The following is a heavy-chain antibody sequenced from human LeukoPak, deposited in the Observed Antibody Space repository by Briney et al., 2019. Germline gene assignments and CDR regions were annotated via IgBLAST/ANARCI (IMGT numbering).Heavy chain of an antibody. CDR1: GFTFRNYW. V-gene: IGHV3-7*01. CDR3: ARDQAARPLGY. Sequence: GGSLRLSCAASGFTFRNYWMSWVRQAPGKGLEWVAKIKADGSEKYYVDSVKGRFTISRDNAKNLLYLQIYSLRAEDTAVYYCARDQAARPLGYWGQGTLVTVFS. CDR2: IKADGSEK. D-gene: IGHD6-6*01. J-gene: IGHJ4*02.